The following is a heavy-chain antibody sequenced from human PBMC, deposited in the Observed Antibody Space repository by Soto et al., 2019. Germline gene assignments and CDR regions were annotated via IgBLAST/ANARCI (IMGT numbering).Heavy chain of an antibody. J-gene: IGHJ4*02. D-gene: IGHD2-15*01. V-gene: IGHV4-34*01. CDR3: ARRTDIVVVVAAPFDY. CDR2: INHSGST. Sequence: QVQLQQWGAGLLKPSETLSLTCAVYGGSFSGYYWSWIRQPPGKGLGWIGEINHSGSTNYNPSLKSRVTISVDTSKNQFSLKLSSVTAADTAVYYCARRTDIVVVVAAPFDYWGQGTLVTVSS. CDR1: GGSFSGYY.